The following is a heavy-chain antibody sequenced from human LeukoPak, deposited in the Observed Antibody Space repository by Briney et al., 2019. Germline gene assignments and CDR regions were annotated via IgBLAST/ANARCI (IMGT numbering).Heavy chain of an antibody. V-gene: IGHV3-74*01. J-gene: IGHJ4*02. CDR1: GFTLSSYW. CDR2: INNDGVST. CDR3: ARKPLSGGYGGTIDY. D-gene: IGHD5-12*01. Sequence: GGSLRLSCATSGFTLSSYWMHWVRQVPWKGLEWLSRINNDGVSTSYADSVKGRFTISRDNAKNTLYLRMNGLRAEDTAIYYCARKPLSGGYGGTIDYWGQGTLVTVSS.